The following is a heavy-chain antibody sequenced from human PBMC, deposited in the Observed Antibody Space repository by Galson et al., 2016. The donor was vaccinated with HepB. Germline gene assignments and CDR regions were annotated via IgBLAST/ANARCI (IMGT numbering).Heavy chain of an antibody. J-gene: IGHJ4*02. Sequence: SVKVSCKASGYTFTSYGIAWVRQAPGRGLEWMGWISDYNGDRNYAQKIQGRVTLTTDSSTGTAYMEMRSLTSDDTAMYYCARGGSWRNFDYWGPGTLVTVSS. D-gene: IGHD6-13*01. CDR1: GYTFTSYG. V-gene: IGHV1-18*01. CDR2: ISDYNGDR. CDR3: ARGGSWRNFDY.